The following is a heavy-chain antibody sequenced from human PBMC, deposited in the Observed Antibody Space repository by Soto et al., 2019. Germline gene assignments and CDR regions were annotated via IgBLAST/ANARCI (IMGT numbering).Heavy chain of an antibody. V-gene: IGHV1-46*01. CDR1: GYIFTNYY. D-gene: IGHD6-13*01. J-gene: IGHJ4*02. CDR2: INPLPTSGST. Sequence: QVQLVQSGAEVKKPGASVKVSCKASGYIFTNYYIHWVRQAPGQGLEWMAIINPLPTSGSTKYAQKFQGRVTVTRDTSTSTVYLGLSSLRSDDTAVYYCARDLAAAAYWGQGTRVTVSS. CDR3: ARDLAAAAY.